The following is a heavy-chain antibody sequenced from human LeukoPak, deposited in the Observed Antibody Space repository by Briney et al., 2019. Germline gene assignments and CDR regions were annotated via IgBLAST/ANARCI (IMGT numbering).Heavy chain of an antibody. CDR2: IYYSGGT. CDR3: ARQYYTSGPPRVFDH. J-gene: IGHJ4*02. Sequence: SETLSLTCTVSSGSISGYFWSWIRQPPGKGLEWIGYIYYSGGTSYNPSLKSRVTISLDTSKNQFSLKLSSVTAADTAVYYCARQYYTSGPPRVFDHWGQGTLVTVSS. CDR1: SGSISGYF. V-gene: IGHV4-59*08. D-gene: IGHD6-19*01.